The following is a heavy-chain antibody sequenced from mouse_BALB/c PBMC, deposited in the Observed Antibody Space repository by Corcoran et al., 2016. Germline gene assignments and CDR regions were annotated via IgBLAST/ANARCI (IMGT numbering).Heavy chain of an antibody. V-gene: IGHV14-3*02. CDR2: IDPANGNT. Sequence: EVQLQQSGAELVKPGASVKLSCTASGFNIKDTYMHWVKQRPEQGLEWIGRIDPANGNTKYDPKFQGKATITADTSSNTAYLQRSSLTSEDTAVYYCATMVTMDYWGQGTAVTVSS. CDR1: GFNIKDTY. D-gene: IGHD2-2*01. J-gene: IGHJ4*01. CDR3: ATMVTMDY.